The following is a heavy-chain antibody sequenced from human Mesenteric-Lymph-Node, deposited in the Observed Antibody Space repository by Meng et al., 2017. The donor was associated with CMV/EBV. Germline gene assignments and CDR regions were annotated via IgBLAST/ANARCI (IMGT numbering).Heavy chain of an antibody. CDR2: IVTSGSGDTSI. Sequence: GGSLRLSCVASGFVFNNYDMNWVRQAPGKGLEWVSCIVTSGSGDTSIYYADSVKGRFTISRDNAENSLYLQMNNLRAEDTATYYCTRGRYGSSSGYFDYWGQGTLVTVSS. D-gene: IGHD6-6*01. V-gene: IGHV3-48*03. J-gene: IGHJ4*02. CDR1: GFVFNNYD. CDR3: TRGRYGSSSGYFDY.